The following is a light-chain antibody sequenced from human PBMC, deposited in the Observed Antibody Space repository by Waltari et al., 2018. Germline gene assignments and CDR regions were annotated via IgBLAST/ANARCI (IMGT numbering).Light chain of an antibody. CDR1: QSLLHSNGYNY. CDR3: MQALQATWT. V-gene: IGKV2-28*01. Sequence: DIVMTQSPLSLPVTPGEPASISCRSSQSLLHSNGYNYLDWYLQKPGQSPQLLIYLGSNRASGVPDRFSGSGSGTDFTLKISRVEGEDVGVYYCMQALQATWTFGQGTKVEIK. CDR2: LGS. J-gene: IGKJ1*01.